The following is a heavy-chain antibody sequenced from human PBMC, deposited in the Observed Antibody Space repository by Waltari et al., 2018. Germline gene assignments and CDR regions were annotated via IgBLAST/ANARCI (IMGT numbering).Heavy chain of an antibody. CDR2: IYSGGST. V-gene: IGHV3-53*01. CDR3: ARDKWGQVDPRYYYGMDV. J-gene: IGHJ6*02. CDR1: GFPVSSTY. D-gene: IGHD7-27*01. Sequence: EVQLVESGGGLIQPGGSLRLSCAASGFPVSSTYMSWVRQATGKGLEWVSVIYSGGSTYYADSVKGRFTISRDNSKNTLYLQMNSLRAEDTAVYYCARDKWGQVDPRYYYGMDVWGQGTTVTVSS.